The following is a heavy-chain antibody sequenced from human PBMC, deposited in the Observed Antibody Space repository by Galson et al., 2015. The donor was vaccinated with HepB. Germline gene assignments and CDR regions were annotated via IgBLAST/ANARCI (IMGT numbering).Heavy chain of an antibody. V-gene: IGHV3-53*01. CDR2: IYTGGST. D-gene: IGHD6-13*01. J-gene: IGHJ4*02. Sequence: SLRLSCAASGFTVSSNYMTWVRQAPGKGLEWVSVIYTGGSTDSADSVRGRFTISRDNSKNTLYLQMNSLRAEDTAVYYCAKGYSRSWYSGLGYWGQGTLVTVSP. CDR3: AKGYSRSWYSGLGY. CDR1: GFTVSSNY.